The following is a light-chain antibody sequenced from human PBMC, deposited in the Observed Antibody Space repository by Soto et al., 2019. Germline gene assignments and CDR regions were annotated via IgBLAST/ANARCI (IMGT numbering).Light chain of an antibody. CDR3: QQFKDYVWT. CDR2: DAS. CDR1: RHIERY. J-gene: IGKJ1*01. V-gene: IGKV1-5*01. Sequence: DIQMTQSPSSLSASVGDSVIITCQASRHIERYMAWYQQKPGRAPSLIIYDASTLERGVPSRFSGSGSGTEFTLIISNLQPDDFATYYCQQFKDYVWTFGQGTKVDIK.